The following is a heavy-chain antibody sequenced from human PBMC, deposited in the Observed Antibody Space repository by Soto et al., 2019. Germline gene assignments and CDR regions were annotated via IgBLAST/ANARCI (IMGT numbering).Heavy chain of an antibody. V-gene: IGHV3-30-3*01. D-gene: IGHD2-21*01. Sequence: QVQLVASGGGVVQPGRSLRLSCAASGFTFSSYSMHWVRQAPGKGLEWVAAMSYDGNSKYFADSVKGRFTISRDNSKNTLSLQMNSLGAEDLAVYYCARGRTVRDHDDFDLWGQGTLVTVSS. CDR3: ARGRTVRDHDDFDL. J-gene: IGHJ4*02. CDR1: GFTFSSYS. CDR2: MSYDGNSK.